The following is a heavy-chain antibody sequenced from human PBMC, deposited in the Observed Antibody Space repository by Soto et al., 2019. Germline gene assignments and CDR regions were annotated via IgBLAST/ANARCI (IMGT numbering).Heavy chain of an antibody. CDR1: GGSISSSDYW. V-gene: IGHV4-39*01. CDR2: IYYSGST. CDR3: ARQIGRGSWSLDH. J-gene: IGHJ4*02. Sequence: SETPSLTCTVSGGSISSSDYWWGWIRQPPGKGLEWIGSIYYSGSTHYIPSLKSRVIMSVDTSKNQFSLRLSSVTAADTAVYYCARQIGRGSWSLDHWGQGTLVTVSS. D-gene: IGHD6-13*01.